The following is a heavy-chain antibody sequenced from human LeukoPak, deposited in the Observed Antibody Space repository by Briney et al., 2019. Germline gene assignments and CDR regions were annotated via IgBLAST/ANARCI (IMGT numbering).Heavy chain of an antibody. Sequence: KPSETLSLTCTVSRGSISGYSWSWIRQSPGGGLEWIGYIYYSGDTAYNPSLRSRVTLSVDTSKNQFSLQLRSVTTEDTAVYYCARERRTTIGWFDPWGQGTLVTVSS. CDR3: ARERRTTIGWFDP. J-gene: IGHJ5*02. D-gene: IGHD1-14*01. CDR1: RGSISGYS. CDR2: IYYSGDT. V-gene: IGHV4-59*01.